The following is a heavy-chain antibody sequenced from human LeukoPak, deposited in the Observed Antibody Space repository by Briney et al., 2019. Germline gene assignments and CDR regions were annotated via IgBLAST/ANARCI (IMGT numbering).Heavy chain of an antibody. V-gene: IGHV3-7*01. CDR2: IKQDGSEK. J-gene: IGHJ4*02. CDR1: GFTFRNYW. Sequence: PGGSLRLSCAASGFTFRNYWMSWVRQAPGKGLEWVANIKQDGSEKYYVDSVKGRFTISRDNAKNSLYLQMNSLRAEDTAVYYCARAGKLRFLERRNNYFDYWGQGTLVTVSS. CDR3: ARAGKLRFLERRNNYFDY. D-gene: IGHD3-3*01.